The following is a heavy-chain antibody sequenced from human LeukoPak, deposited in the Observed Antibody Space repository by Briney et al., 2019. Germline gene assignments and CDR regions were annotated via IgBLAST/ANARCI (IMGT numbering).Heavy chain of an antibody. J-gene: IGHJ4*02. CDR3: ARVFQWLVPFFDY. D-gene: IGHD6-19*01. CDR2: ISSSGSTI. Sequence: GRSLRLSCAASGFTFSSYGMHWIRQAPGKGLEWVSYISSSGSTIYYADSVKGRFTISRDNAKNSLYLQMNSLRAEDTAVYYCARVFQWLVPFFDYWGQGTLVTVSS. CDR1: GFTFSSYG. V-gene: IGHV3-48*04.